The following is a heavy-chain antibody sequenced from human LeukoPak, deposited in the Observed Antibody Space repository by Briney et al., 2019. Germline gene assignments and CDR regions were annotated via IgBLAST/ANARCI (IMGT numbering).Heavy chain of an antibody. J-gene: IGHJ4*02. CDR1: GGSISSGSYY. D-gene: IGHD3-10*01. CDR2: IYTSGST. CDR3: ARSFNGNDY. Sequence: PSETLSLTCTVSGGSISSGSYYWSWIRQPAGKGLEWIGRIYTSGSTNYNPSLKSRVTISVDTSKNQFSLKLSSVTAADTAMYYCARSFNGNDYWGQGTLVTVSS. V-gene: IGHV4-61*02.